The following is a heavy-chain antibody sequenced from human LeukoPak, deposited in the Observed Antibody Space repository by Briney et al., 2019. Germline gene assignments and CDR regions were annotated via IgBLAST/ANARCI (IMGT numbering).Heavy chain of an antibody. V-gene: IGHV1-18*01. CDR2: ISTYNGDT. Sequence: VASVKVSCKASGFSFTRYAISWVRQAPGQGLEWMGWISTYNGDTNYAQKFQGRVTMTTDTSTTTAYMELRSLRSDDTAVYYCAREMNYDDYRTSDYWGQGTLVTVSS. J-gene: IGHJ4*02. CDR1: GFSFTRYA. CDR3: AREMNYDDYRTSDY. D-gene: IGHD4-17*01.